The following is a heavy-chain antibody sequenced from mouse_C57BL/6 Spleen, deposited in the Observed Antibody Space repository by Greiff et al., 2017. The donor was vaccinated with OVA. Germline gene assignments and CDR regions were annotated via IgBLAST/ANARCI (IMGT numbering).Heavy chain of an antibody. CDR3: ASLLSLMDY. Sequence: EVKLVESGGGLVQPGGSLSLSCAASGFTFTDYYMSWVRQPPGKALEWLGFIRNKANGYTTEYSASVKGRFTISRDNSQSILYLQMNALRAEDSATYYCASLLSLMDYWGQGTSGTVSS. V-gene: IGHV7-3*01. CDR2: IRNKANGYTT. J-gene: IGHJ4*01. D-gene: IGHD2-3*01. CDR1: GFTFTDYY.